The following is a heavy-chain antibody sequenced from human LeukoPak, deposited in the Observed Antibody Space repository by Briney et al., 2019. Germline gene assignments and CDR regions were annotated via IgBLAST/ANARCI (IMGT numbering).Heavy chain of an antibody. CDR1: GFTFSNYW. D-gene: IGHD1-26*01. J-gene: IGHJ4*02. CDR3: ARDMFSGSYSGVNY. Sequence: GGSLRLSCAASGFTFSNYWMTWVRQTPGRGLEWVANINHDGSDKYYVDSVKGRFTISRDNAKNSLYLQMNSLRAEDTAVYYCARDMFSGSYSGVNYWGQGILVTVSS. V-gene: IGHV3-7*04. CDR2: INHDGSDK.